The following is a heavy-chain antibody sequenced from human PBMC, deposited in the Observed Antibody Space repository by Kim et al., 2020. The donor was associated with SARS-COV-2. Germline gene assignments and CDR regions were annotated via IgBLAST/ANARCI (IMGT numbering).Heavy chain of an antibody. CDR1: GGSISSGGYS. V-gene: IGHV4-30-2*01. J-gene: IGHJ4*02. CDR2: IYHSGST. D-gene: IGHD6-19*01. Sequence: SETLSLTCAVSGGSISSGGYSWSWIRQPPGKGLEWIGYIYHSGSTYYNPSLKSRVTISVDRSKNQFSLKLSSVTAADTAVYYCATNIAVAGTFDYWGQGTLVTVSS. CDR3: ATNIAVAGTFDY.